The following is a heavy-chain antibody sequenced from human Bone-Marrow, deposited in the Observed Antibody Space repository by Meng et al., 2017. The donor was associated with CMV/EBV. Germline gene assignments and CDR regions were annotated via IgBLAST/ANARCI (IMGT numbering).Heavy chain of an antibody. V-gene: IGHV3-23*01. D-gene: IGHD3-22*01. Sequence: GESLKISCAASGFTFSSYAMSWVRQAPGKGLEWVSAISGSGGSTYYADSVKGRFTISRDNSKNTLYLQMNSLRAEDTAVYYCAKDSEAERFWGCFDSSGYPGYFDYWGQGTLVTVSS. CDR3: AKDSEAERFWGCFDSSGYPGYFDY. CDR1: GFTFSSYA. J-gene: IGHJ4*02. CDR2: ISGSGGST.